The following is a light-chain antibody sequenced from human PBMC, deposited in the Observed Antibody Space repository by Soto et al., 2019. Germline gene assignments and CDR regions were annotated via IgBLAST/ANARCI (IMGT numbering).Light chain of an antibody. CDR2: HAS. Sequence: DIQMTQSPSSLSASVGDRVTITCRASQSISSYLNWYQQKPGKAPKLLIYHASSLQSGVPSRFSGSGSGTDFTLTISSLQPEDFATYYCQHTDSTPTWTFGQGTKVEIK. V-gene: IGKV1-39*01. CDR1: QSISSY. CDR3: QHTDSTPTWT. J-gene: IGKJ1*01.